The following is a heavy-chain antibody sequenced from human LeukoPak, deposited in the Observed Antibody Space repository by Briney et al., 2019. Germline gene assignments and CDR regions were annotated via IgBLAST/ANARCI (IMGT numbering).Heavy chain of an antibody. CDR1: GFTFSSYG. Sequence: GRSLRLSCAASGFTFSSYGMHWVRQAAGKGLEWVAVISYDGSNKYYADSVKGRFTISRDNSKNTLYLQMNSLRAEDTAVYYCAKDSLGEDWFDPWGQGTLVTVSS. J-gene: IGHJ5*02. D-gene: IGHD3-10*01. CDR3: AKDSLGEDWFDP. CDR2: ISYDGSNK. V-gene: IGHV3-30*18.